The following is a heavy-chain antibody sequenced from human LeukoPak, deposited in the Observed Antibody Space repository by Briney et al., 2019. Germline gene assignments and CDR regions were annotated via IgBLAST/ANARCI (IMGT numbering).Heavy chain of an antibody. D-gene: IGHD3-10*01. J-gene: IGHJ6*04. CDR2: IKQDGSEK. CDR1: VFTFSRSR. CDR3: ARDLTMVRGLTYYGMDV. V-gene: IGHV3-7*03. Sequence: RGSLRLSSAASVFTFSRSRMSCVRPAPGKGLWWVANIKQDGSEKYYVDSVKGRFTISRDNAKNSLYLQMNSLRAEDTAVYYCARDLTMVRGLTYYGMDVWGKGTTVTVSS.